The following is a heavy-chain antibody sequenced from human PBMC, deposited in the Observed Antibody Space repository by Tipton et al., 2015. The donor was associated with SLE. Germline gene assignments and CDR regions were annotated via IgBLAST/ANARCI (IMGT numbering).Heavy chain of an antibody. Sequence: LTCAASGFTFDDYAMHWVRQAPGKGLEWVSGISWNSGSIGYADSVKGRFTISRDNAKNSLYLQMNSLRAEDTASYYCAKDIKADSSGWFDAFDIWGQGTMVTVSS. CDR2: ISWNSGSI. CDR1: GFTFDDYA. D-gene: IGHD6-19*01. J-gene: IGHJ3*02. V-gene: IGHV3-9*01. CDR3: AKDIKADSSGWFDAFDI.